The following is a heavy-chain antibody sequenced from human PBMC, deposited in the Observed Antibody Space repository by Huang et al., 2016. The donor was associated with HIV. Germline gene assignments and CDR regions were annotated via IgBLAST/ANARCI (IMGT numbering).Heavy chain of an antibody. CDR2: LMPVFDSP. J-gene: IGHJ4*02. Sequence: QVQLLQSGAEVKKPGSSVKVSCTASGGPFRSYSIAWVRQAPGQGLEWMASLMPVFDSPNDAQKWQGRVRVTADESTSTVYMELRDLRPDDTAVYFCARGSLEYSVSSSLDYWGQGTHVTVSS. D-gene: IGHD4-4*01. CDR3: ARGSLEYSVSSSLDY. CDR1: GGPFRSYS. V-gene: IGHV1-69*13.